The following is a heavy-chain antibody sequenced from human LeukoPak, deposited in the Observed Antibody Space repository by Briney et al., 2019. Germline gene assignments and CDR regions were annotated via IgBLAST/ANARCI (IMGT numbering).Heavy chain of an antibody. CDR2: ISSSSNST. J-gene: IGHJ4*02. V-gene: IGHV3-21*01. D-gene: IGHD2-2*01. Sequence: GGSLRLSCTASGFTFSIYSMSWVRQAPGKGLEWVSSISSSSNSTYYADSVKGQFTISRDNAKNSLHLQMNSLRAGDTAVYYCARGPSCTRTSCYTTGLFDYWGQGTLVTVSS. CDR3: ARGPSCTRTSCYTTGLFDY. CDR1: GFTFSIYS.